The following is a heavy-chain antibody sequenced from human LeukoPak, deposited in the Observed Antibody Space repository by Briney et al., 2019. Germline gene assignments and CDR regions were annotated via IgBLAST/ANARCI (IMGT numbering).Heavy chain of an antibody. CDR1: GDSISSLF. Sequence: SETLSLTCTVSGDSISSLFLSWIRQPAGKGLEWIGRIYGSRSTTYNPSLKSRVTMSVDTSKNQFSLKLTSATAADTAVYYCARDSGTTGEVKFDPWGQGTLVTVSS. D-gene: IGHD3-10*01. CDR2: IYGSRST. CDR3: ARDSGTTGEVKFDP. J-gene: IGHJ5*02. V-gene: IGHV4-4*07.